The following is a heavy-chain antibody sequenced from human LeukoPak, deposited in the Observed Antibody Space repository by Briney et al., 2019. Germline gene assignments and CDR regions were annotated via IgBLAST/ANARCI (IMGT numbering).Heavy chain of an antibody. J-gene: IGHJ4*02. D-gene: IGHD3-10*01. CDR1: GFTVSSNY. CDR3: VVRGVIIGYFDY. Sequence: GGSLRLSCAASGFTVSSNYMSWVRQAPGRGLEWVSVIYSGGSTYYADSVEGRFTISRDNSKNALYLQMNSLRAEDTAVYYCVVRGVIIGYFDYWGQGTLVTVSS. V-gene: IGHV3-66*01. CDR2: IYSGGST.